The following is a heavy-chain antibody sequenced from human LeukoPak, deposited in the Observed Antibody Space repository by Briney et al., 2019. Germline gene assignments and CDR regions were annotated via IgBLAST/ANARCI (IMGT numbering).Heavy chain of an antibody. D-gene: IGHD1-1*01. J-gene: IGHJ3*02. CDR1: GGSFSGYY. CDR2: INHSGST. CDR3: AREWNGGFGI. V-gene: IGHV4-34*01. Sequence: SETLSLTCAVYGGSFSGYYWSWIRQPPGKGLEWIGEINHSGSTNYNPSLKSRVTISVDTSKNQFSLKLSSVTAADTAVYYCAREWNGGFGIWGQGTMVTVSS.